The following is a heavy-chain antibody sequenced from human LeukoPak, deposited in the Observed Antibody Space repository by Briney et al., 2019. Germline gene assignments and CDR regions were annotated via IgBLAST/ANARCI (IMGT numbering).Heavy chain of an antibody. J-gene: IGHJ4*02. CDR2: ISGNGGVT. V-gene: IGHV3-23*01. D-gene: IGHD6-13*01. CDR1: GFTFNTYA. CDR3: ARIAVAGIYAFDY. Sequence: PGGSLRLSCAASGFTFNTYAFTWVRQAPGKGLEWVSSISGNGGVTYYADSVKGRFTISRDNSKNTLYLQMNSLRAEDTAVYYCARIAVAGIYAFDYWGQGTLVTVSS.